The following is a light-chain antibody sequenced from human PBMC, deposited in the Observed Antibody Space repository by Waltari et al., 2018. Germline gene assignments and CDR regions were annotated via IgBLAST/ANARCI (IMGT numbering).Light chain of an antibody. J-gene: IGKJ3*01. CDR2: DAS. CDR1: QDINHY. Sequence: DIQMTQSPSSLSASVGDRVTITCQASQDINHYLNWYQQKPGKAPKLLIYDASSLETGVPSRFSGSGSGSHFTFTISSLQPEDIATYYCHQYDNLPFTFGPGTKVDIK. CDR3: HQYDNLPFT. V-gene: IGKV1-33*01.